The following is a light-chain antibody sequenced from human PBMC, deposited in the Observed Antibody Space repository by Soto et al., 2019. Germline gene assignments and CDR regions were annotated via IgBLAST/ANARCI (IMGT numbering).Light chain of an antibody. J-gene: IGLJ3*02. V-gene: IGLV2-14*01. CDR2: EVT. CDR1: SRDVGGYNY. CDR3: SSYTGSNTWV. Sequence: QSVLTQPASVSGSPGQSITISCTGTSRDVGGYNYVSWYQQHPGKAPKLMIYEVTNRPSGVSNRFSGSKSGNTASLTISGLQAEDEADYYCSSYTGSNTWVFGGGTKLTVL.